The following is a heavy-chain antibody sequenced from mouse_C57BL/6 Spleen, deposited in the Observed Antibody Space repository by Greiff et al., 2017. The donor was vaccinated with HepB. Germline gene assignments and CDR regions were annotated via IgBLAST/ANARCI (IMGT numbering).Heavy chain of an antibody. Sequence: VQVVESGPDLVQPSQSLSITCTVSGFSLTSYGVHWVRQPPGKGLEWLGVIWSGGSTDYNAAFISRLSISKDNSKSQVFFKMNSLQADDTAIYYCAKKGLTGTYYAMDYWGQGTSVTVSS. J-gene: IGHJ4*01. CDR3: AKKGLTGTYYAMDY. D-gene: IGHD4-1*01. CDR1: GFSLTSYG. CDR2: IWSGGST. V-gene: IGHV2-4*01.